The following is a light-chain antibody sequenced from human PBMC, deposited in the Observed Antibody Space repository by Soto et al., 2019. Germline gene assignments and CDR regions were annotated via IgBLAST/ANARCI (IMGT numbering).Light chain of an antibody. V-gene: IGKV3-15*01. CDR1: QSVSSN. J-gene: IGKJ1*01. CDR3: QQYGSSPRT. Sequence: EIVMTQSSATLSVSPGEIATLPCRASQSVSSNLAWYQQKPGQAPRLLIYGASTRATGIPARFSGSGSGTDFTLTISSLEPEDFAVYYCQQYGSSPRTFGQGTKVDIK. CDR2: GAS.